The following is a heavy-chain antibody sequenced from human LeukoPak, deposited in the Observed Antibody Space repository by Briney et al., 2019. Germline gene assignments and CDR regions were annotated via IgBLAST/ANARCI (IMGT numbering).Heavy chain of an antibody. V-gene: IGHV3-74*01. CDR2: IKPDGSDT. CDR3: ARGKYGGYFIDY. J-gene: IGHJ4*02. Sequence: GGSLRLSCAASGFTFSSFWMSWVRQAPGKGLVWVSRIKPDGSDTNYADSVKGRFTISRDNAKNTVYLQMNSLRAEDTAVYYCARGKYGGYFIDYWGQGTLVTVSS. D-gene: IGHD5-12*01. CDR1: GFTFSSFW.